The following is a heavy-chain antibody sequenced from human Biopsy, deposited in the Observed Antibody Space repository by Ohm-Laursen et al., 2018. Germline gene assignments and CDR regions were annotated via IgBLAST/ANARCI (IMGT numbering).Heavy chain of an antibody. CDR2: IYSGGST. Sequence: GSLRLSCAASGFTVSSNYMSWVRQAPGKGLEWVSVIYSGGSTYYADSVKGRFTISRDNSKNTLYLQMNSLRAEDTAVYYCARGGIAVAGTNFDYWGQGTLVIVSS. V-gene: IGHV3-66*01. D-gene: IGHD6-19*01. CDR3: ARGGIAVAGTNFDY. CDR1: GFTVSSNY. J-gene: IGHJ4*02.